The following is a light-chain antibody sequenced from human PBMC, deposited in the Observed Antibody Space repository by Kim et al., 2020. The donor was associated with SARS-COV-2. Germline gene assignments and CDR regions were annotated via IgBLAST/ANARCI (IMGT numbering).Light chain of an antibody. V-gene: IGLV2-14*01. J-gene: IGLJ3*02. CDR2: EVT. Sequence: QSVVTQPASVSGSPGQSITISCTGTSSDIGAYNYVSWCQQHPGKAPKVIIFEVTKRPSGVSNRFSGSKSANTASLTISGLQAEDEADYYCTSYAIGNTWVFGGGTKVTVL. CDR3: TSYAIGNTWV. CDR1: SSDIGAYNY.